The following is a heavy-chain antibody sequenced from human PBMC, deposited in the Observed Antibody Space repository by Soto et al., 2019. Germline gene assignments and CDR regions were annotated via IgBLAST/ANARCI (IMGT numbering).Heavy chain of an antibody. D-gene: IGHD2-2*01. V-gene: IGHV3-23*01. CDR1: GFTRSSDP. CDR3: AKDPHIVIVPAALQDY. J-gene: IGHJ4*01. Sequence: GGSLRLACAAPGFTRSSDPISWVLQALRKGLERVSAISGSGGSTYYADSVKGRFTISRDNSKNTLYLQMNSLRAEDTAVYYCAKDPHIVIVPAALQDYWGPGT. CDR2: ISGSGGST.